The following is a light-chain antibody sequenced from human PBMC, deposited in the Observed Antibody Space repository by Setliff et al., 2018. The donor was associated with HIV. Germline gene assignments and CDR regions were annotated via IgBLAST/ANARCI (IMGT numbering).Light chain of an antibody. V-gene: IGLV2-11*01. CDR1: SSDVSSYNH. CDR2: DVT. J-gene: IGLJ2*01. CDR3: CSYAGSYTPVI. Sequence: QSALTQPRSVSGSPGQSVTISCTGTSSDVSSYNHVSWYQQHPGKAPKLMIYDVTKRPSGVPDRFSGSKSGNTASLTISGLQAEDEADYYCCSYAGSYTPVIFGGGTKVTV.